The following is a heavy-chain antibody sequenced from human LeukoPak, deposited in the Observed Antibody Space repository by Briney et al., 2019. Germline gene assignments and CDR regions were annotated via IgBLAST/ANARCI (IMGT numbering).Heavy chain of an antibody. CDR2: INWNGGST. CDR1: GFTFDDYG. Sequence: PGGSLRLSCAASGFTFDDYGMSWVRQAPGKGLDWVYWINWNGGSTGYSDSVKGRFTHSRDNAKNSLYLQMNSLRAEGTALYYCAKFGDHDAFDIWGQGTMVTVSS. D-gene: IGHD4-17*01. J-gene: IGHJ3*02. V-gene: IGHV3-20*04. CDR3: AKFGDHDAFDI.